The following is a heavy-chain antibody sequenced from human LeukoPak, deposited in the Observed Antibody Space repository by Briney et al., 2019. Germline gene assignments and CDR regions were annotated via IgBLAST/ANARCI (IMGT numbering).Heavy chain of an antibody. CDR3: ARERRGVITFGGVIDPGWFDP. Sequence: GASVKVSCKASGGTFSSYAISWVRQAPGQGLEWMGRIIPIFGTANYAQKFQGRVTITTDESTSTAYMELSSLRSEDTAVYYCARERRGVITFGGVIDPGWFDPWGQGTLVTVSS. D-gene: IGHD3-16*02. CDR1: GGTFSSYA. V-gene: IGHV1-69*05. CDR2: IIPIFGTA. J-gene: IGHJ5*02.